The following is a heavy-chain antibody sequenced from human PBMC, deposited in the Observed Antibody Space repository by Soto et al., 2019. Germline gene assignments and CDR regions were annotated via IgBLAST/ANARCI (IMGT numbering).Heavy chain of an antibody. CDR3: ARAAPRYCSGGSCSSGMDY. CDR1: GASFSGYY. D-gene: IGHD2-15*01. J-gene: IGHJ4*02. Sequence: QVQLQQWGAGLLKPSETLSLTCAVYGASFSGYYWSWIRQPPGKGLEWIGEINHSGSTTYNPSLKGGVQIPVDTSKNQSSLKLSSVTAADRAVYYCARAAPRYCSGGSCSSGMDYWGKGTLVTVS. V-gene: IGHV4-34*01. CDR2: INHSGST.